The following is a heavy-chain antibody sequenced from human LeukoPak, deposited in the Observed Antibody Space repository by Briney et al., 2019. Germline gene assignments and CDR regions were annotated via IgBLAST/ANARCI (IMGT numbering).Heavy chain of an antibody. CDR1: GFTFSSYS. CDR3: ARVRAVPKRFVTMVRGVKNEYYFDY. Sequence: GSRRLSCAASGFTFSSYSMNWVRQAPGKGLEWVSSISSSSGYIYYADSLKGRFTISRDNAKNSLYLQMNSLRAEDTAVYYCARVRAVPKRFVTMVRGVKNEYYFDYWGQGILVTVSS. D-gene: IGHD3-10*01. J-gene: IGHJ4*02. CDR2: ISSSSGYI. V-gene: IGHV3-21*01.